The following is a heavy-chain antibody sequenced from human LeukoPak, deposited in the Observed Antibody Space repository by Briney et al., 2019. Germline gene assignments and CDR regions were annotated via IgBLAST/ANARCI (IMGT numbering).Heavy chain of an antibody. CDR1: GFTFSSYW. Sequence: GGSLRLSCAASGFTFSSYWMHWVRQAPGKGLVWVSRINSDGSSTSYADPVKGRFTISRDNAKNTLYLQMNSLRAEDTAVYYCARGHRRGDYYYYYMDVWGKGTTVTVSS. J-gene: IGHJ6*03. CDR3: ARGHRRGDYYYYYMDV. V-gene: IGHV3-74*01. CDR2: INSDGSST.